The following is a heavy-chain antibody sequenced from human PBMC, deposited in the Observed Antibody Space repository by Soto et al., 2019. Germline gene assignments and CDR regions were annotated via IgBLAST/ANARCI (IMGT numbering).Heavy chain of an antibody. Sequence: PGESLKISCKGSGYSFTSYWIGWVRQMPGKGLEWMGIIYPGDSDTRYSPSFQGQVTISADKSISTAYLQWSSLKASDTAMYYCATASPYIWSGYDDAFDIWGQGTMVTGSS. CDR3: ATASPYIWSGYDDAFDI. CDR1: GYSFTSYW. V-gene: IGHV5-51*01. D-gene: IGHD5-12*01. CDR2: IYPGDSDT. J-gene: IGHJ3*02.